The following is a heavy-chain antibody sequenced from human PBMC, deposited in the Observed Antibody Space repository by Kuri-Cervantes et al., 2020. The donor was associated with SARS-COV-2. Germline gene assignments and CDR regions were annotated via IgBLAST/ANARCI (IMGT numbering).Heavy chain of an antibody. D-gene: IGHD3-3*01. CDR2: TYYSGST. J-gene: IGHJ3*02. Sequence: SETLSLTCTVSGGSISSSSYYWGWIRQPPGKGLEWIGSTYYSGSTYYNPSLKSRVTISVDTSKNQFSLKLSSVTAADTAVYYCARAGEWLFGDAFDIWGQGTMVTVSS. V-gene: IGHV4-39*07. CDR3: ARAGEWLFGDAFDI. CDR1: GGSISSSSYY.